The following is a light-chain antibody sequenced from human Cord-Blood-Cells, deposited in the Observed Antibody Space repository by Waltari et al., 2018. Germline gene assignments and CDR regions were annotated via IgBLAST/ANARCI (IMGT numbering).Light chain of an antibody. CDR2: DVS. Sequence: QSALTQPAPVSGSPGQSLTISCTGPSSDVGGYNYVSWYQQHPGKAPKLMIYDVSNRPSGVSNRFSGSKSGNTASLTISGLQAEDEADYYCSSYTSSSTWVFGGGTKLTVL. V-gene: IGLV2-14*03. CDR1: SSDVGGYNY. J-gene: IGLJ3*02. CDR3: SSYTSSSTWV.